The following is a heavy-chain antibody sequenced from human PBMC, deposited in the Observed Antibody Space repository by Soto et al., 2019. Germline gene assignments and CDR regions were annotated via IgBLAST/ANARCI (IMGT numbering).Heavy chain of an antibody. CDR3: ARHKKGYDCWSGYNSHHYGMDV. CDR1: GGTFSSYA. V-gene: IGHV1-69*13. CDR2: IIPIFGTA. J-gene: IGHJ6*01. Sequence: SVKVCFKASGGTFSSYAISWVRQAPGQGLEWMPGIIPIFGTANYAQKFQGRVTITADESTSTAYMELSSLRSEDTAVYYCARHKKGYDCWSGYNSHHYGMDVWGQGTTVTVSS. D-gene: IGHD3-3*01.